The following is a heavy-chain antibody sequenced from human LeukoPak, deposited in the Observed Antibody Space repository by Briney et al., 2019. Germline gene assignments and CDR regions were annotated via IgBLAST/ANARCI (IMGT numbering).Heavy chain of an antibody. J-gene: IGHJ4*02. V-gene: IGHV3-13*01. D-gene: IGHD6-19*01. Sequence: PGGSLRLSCAASGFTFIDYDMRWVRQVIGKGLEWVSAIGIRGDTHYSGSVKGRFTISREKADSSSYLQLNSLRAEDTAVYYCARGGIQVSGIDEFDYWGQGTLVTVSS. CDR1: GFTFIDYD. CDR2: IGIRGDT. CDR3: ARGGIQVSGIDEFDY.